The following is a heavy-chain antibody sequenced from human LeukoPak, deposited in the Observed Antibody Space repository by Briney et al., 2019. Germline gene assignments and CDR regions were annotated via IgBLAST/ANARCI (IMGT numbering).Heavy chain of an antibody. CDR1: GGSISSSSYY. CDR3: ARIVGASDY. CDR2: IYYSGST. Sequence: ETLSLTCPVSGGSISSSSYYWGWIRQPPGKGLEWIGSIYYSGSTYYNPSLKSRVTISVDTSKNQFSLKLSSATAADTAVYYCARIVGASDYWGQGTLVTVSS. J-gene: IGHJ4*02. V-gene: IGHV4-39*01. D-gene: IGHD1-26*01.